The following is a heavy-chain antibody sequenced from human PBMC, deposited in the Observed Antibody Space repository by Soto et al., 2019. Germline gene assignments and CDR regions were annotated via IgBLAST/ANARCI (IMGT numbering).Heavy chain of an antibody. D-gene: IGHD3-10*01. J-gene: IGHJ3*02. CDR1: GYTFTSYG. Sequence: QVQLEQSGAEVKKPGASVKVSCKASGYTFTSYGISWVRQAPGQWLEWMGWISAYNGKTNYAQKLQGRVTMTTDTSTSTAYMELRRLRSDDTAVYYCARLTMAQDAFDIWGQGTMVTVSS. CDR3: ARLTMAQDAFDI. CDR2: ISAYNGKT. V-gene: IGHV1-18*01.